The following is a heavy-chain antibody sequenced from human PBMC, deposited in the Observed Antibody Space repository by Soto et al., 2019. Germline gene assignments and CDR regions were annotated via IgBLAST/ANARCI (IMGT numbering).Heavy chain of an antibody. Sequence: WMRQPPGKGLEWIGYIYHSGSTYYNPSLKSRVTISVDRSKNQFSLKLSSVTAADTAVYYCASTYYYDSSGYFHAFDIWGQGTMVTVSS. V-gene: IGHV4-30-2*01. D-gene: IGHD3-22*01. J-gene: IGHJ3*02. CDR3: ASTYYYDSSGYFHAFDI. CDR2: IYHSGST.